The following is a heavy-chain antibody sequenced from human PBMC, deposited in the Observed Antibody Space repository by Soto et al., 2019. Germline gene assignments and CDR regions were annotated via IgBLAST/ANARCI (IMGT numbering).Heavy chain of an antibody. D-gene: IGHD3-10*01. CDR2: VSKIGST. CDR3: ARGLVRGPFYFHALDV. Sequence: KASETLSLTCTVSGGSINSGAYFWSWIRQHPGRGLEWIGYVSKIGSTYYNPSLKSRVTISGDTSKSQFSLNLSSVTAADTAIYYCARGLVRGPFYFHALDVWGQGTTVTVSS. J-gene: IGHJ6*02. V-gene: IGHV4-31*03. CDR1: GGSINSGAYF.